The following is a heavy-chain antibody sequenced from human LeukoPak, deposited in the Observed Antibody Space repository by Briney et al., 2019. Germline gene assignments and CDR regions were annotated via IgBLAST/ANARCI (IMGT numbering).Heavy chain of an antibody. D-gene: IGHD4-17*01. CDR3: ARRTVTTGYRYV. J-gene: IGHJ6*03. Sequence: PSENVPLTCTVFGGYIRSSRYYWGWIREPPGKGLEWLGRFYYSGSNYYNPSLKSRVTTAVDTTKNQFSLKRSSVTAADTAVYYCARRTVTTGYRYVWGKGATVTVSS. CDR1: GGYIRSSRYY. CDR2: FYYSGSN. V-gene: IGHV4-39*01.